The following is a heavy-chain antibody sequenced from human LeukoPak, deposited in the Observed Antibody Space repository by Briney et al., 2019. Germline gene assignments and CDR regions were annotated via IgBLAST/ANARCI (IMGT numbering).Heavy chain of an antibody. CDR3: ARGDSTNQDGDYYGLDV. D-gene: IGHD5/OR15-5a*01. J-gene: IGHJ6*02. V-gene: IGHV4-4*07. CDR2: IYSSGST. Sequence: SETLSLTCTVSGGSISGYYWSWIRRSAGKGLEWIGRIYSSGSTNYNPSLKSRAIMSVDTSKNHFSLDLSPVTAADTAVYFCARGDSTNQDGDYYGLDVWGQGTTVTVSS. CDR1: GGSISGYY.